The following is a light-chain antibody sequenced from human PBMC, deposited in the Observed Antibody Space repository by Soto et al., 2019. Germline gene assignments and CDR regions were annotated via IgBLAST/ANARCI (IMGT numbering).Light chain of an antibody. CDR3: QTWGSGIWV. V-gene: IGLV2-8*01. CDR1: SSDVGGYNY. Sequence: QSALTQPPSASGSPGQSVTISCTGTSSDVGGYNYVSWYQHHPGKAPKLIIFEVSQRPSGVPDRFSGSKSGAERYLIISSLQSEDEADYFCQTWGSGIWVFGGGTKLTVL. J-gene: IGLJ3*02. CDR2: EVS.